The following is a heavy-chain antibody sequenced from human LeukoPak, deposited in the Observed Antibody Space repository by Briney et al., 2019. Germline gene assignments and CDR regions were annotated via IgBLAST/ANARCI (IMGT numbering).Heavy chain of an antibody. D-gene: IGHD3/OR15-3a*01. CDR1: GGSISSYY. Sequence: SETLSLTCTASGGSISSYYWSWIRQPPGKGLEWIGYIYYSGSTNYNPSLKSRVTISVDTSKNQFSLKLSSVTAADTAVYYCARGLYDAFDIWGQGTMVTVSS. CDR3: ARGLYDAFDI. V-gene: IGHV4-59*08. J-gene: IGHJ3*02. CDR2: IYYSGST.